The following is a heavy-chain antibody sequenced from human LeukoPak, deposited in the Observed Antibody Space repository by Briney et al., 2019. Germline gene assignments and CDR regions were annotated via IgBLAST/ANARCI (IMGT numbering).Heavy chain of an antibody. CDR2: ISSSSSTI. J-gene: IGHJ6*02. CDR1: GFTVSSNY. CDR3: ARDQQQLAPYYYYGMDV. Sequence: GGSLRLPCAASGFTVSSNYMSWVRQAPGKGLEWVSYISSSSSTIYYADSVKGRFTISRDNAKNSLYLQMNSLRDEDTAVYYCARDQQQLAPYYYYGMDVWGQGTTVTVSS. V-gene: IGHV3-48*02. D-gene: IGHD6-13*01.